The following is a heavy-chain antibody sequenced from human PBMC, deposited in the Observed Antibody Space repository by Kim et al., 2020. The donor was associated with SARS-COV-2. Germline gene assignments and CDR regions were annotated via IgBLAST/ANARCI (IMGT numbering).Heavy chain of an antibody. CDR3: ARDHSIAVAGSYFQH. D-gene: IGHD6-19*01. Sequence: SVKVSCKASGGTFSSYAISWVRQAPGQGLEWMGGIIPIFGTANYAQKFQGRVTITADESTSTAYMELSSLRSEDTAVYYCARDHSIAVAGSYFQHWGQGTLVTVSS. CDR2: IIPIFGTA. V-gene: IGHV1-69*13. CDR1: GGTFSSYA. J-gene: IGHJ1*01.